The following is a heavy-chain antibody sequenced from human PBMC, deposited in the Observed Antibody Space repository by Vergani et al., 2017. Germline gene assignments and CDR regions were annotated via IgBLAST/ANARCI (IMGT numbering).Heavy chain of an antibody. CDR1: GGSFSGYY. CDR2: INHSGST. Sequence: QVQLQQWGAGLLKPSETLSLTCAVYGGSFSGYYWSWIRQPPGKGLEWIGEINHSGSTNYNPSLKSRVTISVDTSKNQFSLKLSSVTAAETAVYYCASFSKEWELLQSDYWGQGTLVTVSS. CDR3: ASFSKEWELLQSDY. D-gene: IGHD1-26*01. J-gene: IGHJ4*02. V-gene: IGHV4-34*01.